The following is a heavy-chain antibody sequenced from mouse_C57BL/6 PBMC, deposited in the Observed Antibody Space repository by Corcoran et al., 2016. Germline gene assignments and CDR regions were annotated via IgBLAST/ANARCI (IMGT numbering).Heavy chain of an antibody. CDR2: IYWDDDK. CDR3: ARSPSTVPFDY. V-gene: IGHV8-12*01. J-gene: IGHJ2*01. CDR1: GFSLSTSGMG. Sequence: QVTLKESGPGILQSSQPISLTCSFSGFSLSTSGMGVSWIRQPSGKGLEWLAHIYWDDDKRYNPSLKSRLTISKATSRNQVFLKITSVYTADTATYDCARSPSTVPFDYWGQGTTLTVSS. D-gene: IGHD4-1*02.